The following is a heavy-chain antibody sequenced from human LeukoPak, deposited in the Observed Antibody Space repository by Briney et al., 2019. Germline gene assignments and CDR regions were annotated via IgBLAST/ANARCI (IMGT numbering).Heavy chain of an antibody. CDR1: GGSSSGYY. J-gene: IGHJ5*02. CDR3: ARRQWLERGWFDP. V-gene: IGHV4-34*01. D-gene: IGHD6-19*01. Sequence: PSETLSLTCAVYGGSSSGYYWSWIRQPPGKGLEWIGEINHSGSTNYNPSLKSRVTISVDTSKDQFSLKLSSVTAADTAVYYCARRQWLERGWFDPWGQGTLVTVSS. CDR2: INHSGST.